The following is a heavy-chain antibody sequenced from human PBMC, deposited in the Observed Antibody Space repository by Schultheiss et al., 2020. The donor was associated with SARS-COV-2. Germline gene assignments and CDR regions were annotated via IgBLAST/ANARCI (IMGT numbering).Heavy chain of an antibody. CDR1: GGSISSGDYY. Sequence: GSLRLSCTVSGGSISSGDYYWSWIRQPPGKGLEWIGSISHSGSTHYNPSLKSRVTISVDTSKNQFSLKLSSVTAADTAVSFYGSAYLGDYWGQGTLVTVSS. CDR2: ISHSGST. J-gene: IGHJ4*02. CDR3: GSAYLGDY. D-gene: IGHD3-10*01. V-gene: IGHV4-39*07.